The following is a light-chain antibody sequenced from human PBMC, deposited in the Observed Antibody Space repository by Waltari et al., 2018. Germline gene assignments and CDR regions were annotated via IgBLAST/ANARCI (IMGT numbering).Light chain of an antibody. CDR1: SSFVGGY. CDR2: ENT. J-gene: IGLJ1*01. V-gene: IGLV2-14*01. Sequence: QSALTQPASVSGSPGQSITISCTGLSSFVGGYCWYQQNPGKAPKLLIYENTLRASGVSNRFAGAKSGNTASLTISGLQAEDETDYHCSAYTTINTHVFGTGTRVTVL. CDR3: SAYTTINTHV.